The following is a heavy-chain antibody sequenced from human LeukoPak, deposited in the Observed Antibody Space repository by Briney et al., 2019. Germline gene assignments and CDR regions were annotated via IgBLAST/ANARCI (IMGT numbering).Heavy chain of an antibody. CDR3: ARAYVDLVDY. D-gene: IGHD4-17*01. CDR2: IYYSGST. V-gene: IGHV4-59*01. J-gene: IGHJ4*02. CDR1: GGSISSYY. Sequence: SETLSLTCTVSGGSISSYYWSWIRQPPGKGLEWIGYIYYSGSTNYNPSLKSRVTISVDTSKNQFSLKLSSVTAADTAVYYCARAYVDLVDYWGQGTLVTVSS.